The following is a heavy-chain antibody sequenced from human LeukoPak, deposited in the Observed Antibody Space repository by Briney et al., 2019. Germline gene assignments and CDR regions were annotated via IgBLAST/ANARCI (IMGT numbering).Heavy chain of an antibody. CDR1: GFTFSTYW. D-gene: IGHD3-10*01. Sequence: PGGSLRLSCTASGFTFSTYWMSWVRQAQGKGLEWVSSISSSSSYIYYADSVKGRFTISRDNAKNSLYLQMNSLRAEDTAVYYCARRNPGSYYGSGWGQGTLVTVSS. J-gene: IGHJ4*02. V-gene: IGHV3-21*01. CDR2: ISSSSSYI. CDR3: ARRNPGSYYGSG.